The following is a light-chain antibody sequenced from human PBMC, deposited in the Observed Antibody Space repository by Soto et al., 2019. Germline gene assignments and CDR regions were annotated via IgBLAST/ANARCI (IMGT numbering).Light chain of an antibody. V-gene: IGLV2-23*01. CDR2: EGD. CDR3: SSYAGSNNFV. J-gene: IGLJ1*01. CDR1: SSDVGSYNL. Sequence: QSALTQPASVSGSSGQSITISCTGTSSDVGSYNLVSWHQQHPGKAPKLIIYEGDKRPSGVSNRFSGSKSGNTASLTISGLQAEDEADYYCSSYAGSNNFVFGTGTKLTVL.